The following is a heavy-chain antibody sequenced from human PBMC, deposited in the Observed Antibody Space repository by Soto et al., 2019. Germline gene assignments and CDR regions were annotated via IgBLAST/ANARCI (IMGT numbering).Heavy chain of an antibody. V-gene: IGHV1-8*02. Sequence: ASVKVSCKASGYTFTSYGISWVRQAPGQGLEWMGWMSANSGNTDYAQKFQGRVTMTRDTSISTAYMELSSLRSEDTAVYYCARVRIAAAGTSVDPWGQGTLVTSPQ. D-gene: IGHD6-13*01. J-gene: IGHJ5*02. CDR1: GYTFTSYG. CDR3: ARVRIAAAGTSVDP. CDR2: MSANSGNT.